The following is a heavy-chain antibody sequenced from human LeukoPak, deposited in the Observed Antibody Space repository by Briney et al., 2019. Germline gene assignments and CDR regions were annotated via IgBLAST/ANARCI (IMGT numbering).Heavy chain of an antibody. CDR1: GFTFSSYA. Sequence: GGSLRLSCAASGFTFSSYAMHWVRQAPGKGLEWVAVISYDGSNKYYADSVKGRFTISRDNSKNTLYLQMNSLRAEDTAVYYCARHLYRGPRAFSQYGMDVWGQGTTVTVSS. CDR3: ARHLYRGPRAFSQYGMDV. CDR2: ISYDGSNK. J-gene: IGHJ6*02. V-gene: IGHV3-30-3*01. D-gene: IGHD5-12*01.